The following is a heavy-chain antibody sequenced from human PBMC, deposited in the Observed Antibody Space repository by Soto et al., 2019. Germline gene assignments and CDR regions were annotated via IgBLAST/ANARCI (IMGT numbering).Heavy chain of an antibody. CDR2: VNPSGGHT. CDR1: GDTFTDYY. CDR3: ARGGHVVVVTAALDY. V-gene: IGHV1-46*01. J-gene: IGHJ4*02. Sequence: GASVKVSCKASGDTFTDYYIHWVRQAPGQGLEWMGTVNPSGGHTTYAQHFLGRVTMTRDTSTSTLYMELTSLRSEDTDVYYCARGGHVVVVTAALDYWGQGTLVTVSS. D-gene: IGHD2-21*02.